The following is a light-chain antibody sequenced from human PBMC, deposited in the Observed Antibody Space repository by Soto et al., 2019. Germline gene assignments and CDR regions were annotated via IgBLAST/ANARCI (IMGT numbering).Light chain of an antibody. CDR3: SSYTSSNTDV. CDR2: EVS. J-gene: IGLJ1*01. CDR1: SSDVGGYNY. Sequence: QSALTQPASVSGSPGQSITISCTGTSSDVGGYNYVSWYQQFTGKAPKVMIFEVSHRPSGVSNRFSGAKSGSTASLTISGLRAEDEADYYCSSYTSSNTDVFGTGTKVTVL. V-gene: IGLV2-14*01.